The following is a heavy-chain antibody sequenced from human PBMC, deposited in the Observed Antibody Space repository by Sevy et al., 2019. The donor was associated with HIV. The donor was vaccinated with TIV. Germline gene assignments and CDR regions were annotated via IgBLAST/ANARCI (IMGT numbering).Heavy chain of an antibody. V-gene: IGHV1-2*02. CDR3: ASLDSSGYLFFDP. D-gene: IGHD3-22*01. CDR1: GYTFTGYY. CDR2: INPNSGGT. J-gene: IGHJ5*02. Sequence: ASVKVSCKASGYTFTGYYMHWVRQAPGQGLEWMGWINPNSGGTNYAQKFQGRVTMTRDTSISTAYMELSRLRSDDSAVYYCASLDSSGYLFFDPWGQGTLVTVSS.